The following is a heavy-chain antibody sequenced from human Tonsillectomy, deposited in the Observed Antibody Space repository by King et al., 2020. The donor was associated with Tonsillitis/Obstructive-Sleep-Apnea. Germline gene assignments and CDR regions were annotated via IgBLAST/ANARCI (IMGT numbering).Heavy chain of an antibody. CDR2: IKSKTDGGTT. CDR1: GFTFSNAW. V-gene: IGHV3-15*01. Sequence: VQLVESGGGLVKPGGSLRLSCAASGFTFSNAWMSWVRQAPGKGLEWVGCIKSKTDGGTTDYAAPVKGRFTISRDDSKNTLYLQMNSLKTEDTAVYYCTTDGREGAFDIWGQGTMVTVSS. D-gene: IGHD5-24*01. CDR3: TTDGREGAFDI. J-gene: IGHJ3*02.